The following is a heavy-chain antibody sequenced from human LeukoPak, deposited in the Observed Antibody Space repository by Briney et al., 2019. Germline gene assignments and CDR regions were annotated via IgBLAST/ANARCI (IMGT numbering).Heavy chain of an antibody. J-gene: IGHJ4*02. V-gene: IGHV3-23*01. Sequence: PGGSLRLSCAASGFTFSNYVMRRVRHAPGQGLERVSSISGSGGTTYYADSVKGRFTISRDNTKNSLYLQMNSLRAEDTAVYYCARFQGAHYWGQGTLVTVSS. CDR2: ISGSGGTT. CDR3: ARFQGAHY. D-gene: IGHD4/OR15-4a*01. CDR1: GFTFSNYV.